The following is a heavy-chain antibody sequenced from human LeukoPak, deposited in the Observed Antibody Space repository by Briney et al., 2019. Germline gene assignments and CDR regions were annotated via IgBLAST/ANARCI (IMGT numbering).Heavy chain of an antibody. J-gene: IGHJ3*02. CDR3: AKALHPYCSSTSCYFGDAFDI. Sequence: GGSLRLSCAASGFTFSSYAMSWVRQAPGKGLEWVSAISGSGGSTYYADSVNGLFTISRDNSKNTLYLQMNSLRAEDTAVYYCAKALHPYCSSTSCYFGDAFDIWGQGTMVTVSS. D-gene: IGHD2-2*01. CDR1: GFTFSSYA. CDR2: ISGSGGST. V-gene: IGHV3-23*01.